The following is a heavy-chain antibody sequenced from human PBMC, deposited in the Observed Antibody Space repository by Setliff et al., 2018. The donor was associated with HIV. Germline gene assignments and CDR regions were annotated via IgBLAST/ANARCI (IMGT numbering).Heavy chain of an antibody. CDR3: ARDPPGYGDSNDF. V-gene: IGHV4-61*01. CDR1: GGSVGSGSYY. J-gene: IGHJ4*02. CDR2: IYYSGNT. D-gene: IGHD4-17*01. Sequence: SETLFLTCTVSGGSVGSGSYYWSWIRQPPGKGLEWIGYIYYSGNTNYNPSLKSRVTLSIDTSKNQFSLNLHSVTAADTAVYYCARDPPGYGDSNDFWGQGTLVTVSS.